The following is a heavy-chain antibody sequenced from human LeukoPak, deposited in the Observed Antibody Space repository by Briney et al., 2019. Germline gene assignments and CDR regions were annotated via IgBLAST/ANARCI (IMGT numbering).Heavy chain of an antibody. Sequence: PGGSLRLSCAASGFTFSSYSMKWVRQAPGKGLEWASSISSSSSYTYYADSVKGRFTISRDNAKNSLYLQMNSLRAEDTAVYYCAREGTDMSPLDYWGQGTLVTVSS. D-gene: IGHD5-18*01. CDR1: GFTFSSYS. CDR2: ISSSSSYT. J-gene: IGHJ4*02. V-gene: IGHV3-21*01. CDR3: AREGTDMSPLDY.